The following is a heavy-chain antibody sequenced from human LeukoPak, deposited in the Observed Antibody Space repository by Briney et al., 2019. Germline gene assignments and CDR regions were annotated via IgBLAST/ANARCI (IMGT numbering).Heavy chain of an antibody. CDR2: ISSSSYI. CDR1: GFTFSSYS. Sequence: GGSLRLSCAASGFTFSSYSMNWVRQAPGKGLEWVSSISSSSYIYYADSVKGRFTISRGNAKNSLYLQMNSLRAEDTAVYYCARAYGSGSYSPNWFDPWGQGTLVTVSS. CDR3: ARAYGSGSYSPNWFDP. D-gene: IGHD3-10*01. V-gene: IGHV3-21*01. J-gene: IGHJ5*02.